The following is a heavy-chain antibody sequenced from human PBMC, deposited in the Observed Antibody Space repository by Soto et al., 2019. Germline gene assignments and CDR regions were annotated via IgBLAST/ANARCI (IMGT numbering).Heavy chain of an antibody. CDR1: GGSISSYY. V-gene: IGHV4-59*08. CDR2: IYYSGSA. Sequence: PSETLSLTCTVSGGSISSYYWSWIRQPPGKGLEWIGYIYYSGSANYNPSLKSRVTISVDTSKNQFSLKLSSVTAADTAVYYCARRWGRTFDYWGQGTLVTVSS. CDR3: ARRWGRTFDY. D-gene: IGHD7-27*01. J-gene: IGHJ4*02.